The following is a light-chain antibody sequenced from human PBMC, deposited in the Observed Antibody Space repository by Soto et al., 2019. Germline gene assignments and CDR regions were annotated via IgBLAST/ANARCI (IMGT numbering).Light chain of an antibody. CDR1: ASDIGRYNY. V-gene: IGLV2-14*01. CDR2: EVT. J-gene: IGLJ2*01. Sequence: QSVLTQPPSASGSPGQSVTISCIGTASDIGRYNYVSWYQHHPGKAPKLLIYEVTSRPSGVSHRFSGSKSGNTASLSISGLQLEDDADYYCSSYTSTSTPLIFGGGTKVTVL. CDR3: SSYTSTSTPLI.